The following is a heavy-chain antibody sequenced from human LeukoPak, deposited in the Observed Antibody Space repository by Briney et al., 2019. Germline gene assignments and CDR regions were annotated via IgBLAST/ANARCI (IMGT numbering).Heavy chain of an antibody. D-gene: IGHD2-15*01. J-gene: IGHJ4*02. CDR2: IYYSGST. Sequence: SETLSLTCTVSGGSISSSSYYWGWIRQPPGKGLEWIGSIYYSGSTYYNPSLKSRVTISVDTSKNQFSLKLSSVTAADTAVYYCARPYCSGGSCYSKHYYFDYWGQGTPVTVSS. CDR3: ARPYCSGGSCYSKHYYFDY. CDR1: GGSISSSSYY. V-gene: IGHV4-39*01.